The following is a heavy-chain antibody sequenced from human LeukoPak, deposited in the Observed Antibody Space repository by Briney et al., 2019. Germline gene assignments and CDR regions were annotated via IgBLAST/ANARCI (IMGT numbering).Heavy chain of an antibody. CDR3: ARRGHGDLDY. CDR2: INPNSGGT. Sequence: ASVKVSCKASQYSLTGYYMRWVRQAPGQGLEWMGWINPNSGGTNYVQKFQGRVTMTRDTSISTAYMELSRLTSDDTAVYYCARRGHGDLDYWGQGTLVTVSS. D-gene: IGHD4-17*01. CDR1: QYSLTGYY. V-gene: IGHV1-2*02. J-gene: IGHJ4*02.